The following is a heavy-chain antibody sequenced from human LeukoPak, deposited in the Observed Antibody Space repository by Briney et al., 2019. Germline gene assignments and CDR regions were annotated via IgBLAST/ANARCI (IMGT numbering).Heavy chain of an antibody. Sequence: ASVKVSCKASGYTFTGYYMHWVRQAPGQGLEWVGWINPNSGGTNYAQKFQGRVTMTRDTSISTAYMELSRLRSDDTAVYYCARLQWRGDSSGYSYWGQGTLVTVSS. J-gene: IGHJ4*02. V-gene: IGHV1-2*02. D-gene: IGHD3-22*01. CDR2: INPNSGGT. CDR1: GYTFTGYY. CDR3: ARLQWRGDSSGYSY.